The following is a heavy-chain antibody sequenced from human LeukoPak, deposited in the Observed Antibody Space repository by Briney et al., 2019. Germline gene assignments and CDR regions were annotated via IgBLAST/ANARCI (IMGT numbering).Heavy chain of an antibody. Sequence: SETLSLTCAVSGASITNNNWWSWVRQPPGKGLEWVGEIYHSGSTNYNPSLKSRVTISVDTSKNQFSLKLSSVTAADTAVYYCARVAKGGLRYFDWSKFFDYWGQGTLVTVSS. CDR1: GASITNNNW. J-gene: IGHJ4*02. V-gene: IGHV4-4*02. CDR3: ARVAKGGLRYFDWSKFFDY. D-gene: IGHD3-9*01. CDR2: IYHSGST.